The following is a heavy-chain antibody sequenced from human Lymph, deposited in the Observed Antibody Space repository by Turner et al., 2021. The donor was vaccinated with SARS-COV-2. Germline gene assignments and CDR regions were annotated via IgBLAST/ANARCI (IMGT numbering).Heavy chain of an antibody. J-gene: IGHJ4*02. CDR3: ARERYDSSGSESYYFDY. CDR2: ISSSSSYI. CDR1: GFSFSRYS. Sequence: EVPLVESGGGLVKPGGSLRLSCAASGFSFSRYSMNWVRQAPGKGLEWVSSISSSSSYIYYADSVKGRFTISRDSAKNSLYLQMNSLRAEDTAVYYCARERYDSSGSESYYFDYWGQGTLVTVSS. D-gene: IGHD3-22*01. V-gene: IGHV3-21*01.